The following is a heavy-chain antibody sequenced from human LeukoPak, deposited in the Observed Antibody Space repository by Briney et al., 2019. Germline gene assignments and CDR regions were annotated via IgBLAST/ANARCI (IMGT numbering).Heavy chain of an antibody. V-gene: IGHV3-21*01. Sequence: GGSLRLSCAASGFTFSSYSMNWVRQAPGKGLEWVSSITSGSSYIYYADSVKGRFTISRDNAKNSLYLKMNSLRAEDTAVYYCAREIGADVWSGYPDYWGQGTLVTVS. CDR1: GFTFSSYS. CDR3: AREIGADVWSGYPDY. CDR2: ITSGSSYI. D-gene: IGHD3-3*01. J-gene: IGHJ4*02.